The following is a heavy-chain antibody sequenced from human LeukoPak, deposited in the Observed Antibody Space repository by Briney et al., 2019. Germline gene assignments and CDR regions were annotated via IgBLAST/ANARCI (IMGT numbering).Heavy chain of an antibody. CDR3: ARDVGSGVYYYDSSGYYPSGWFDP. D-gene: IGHD3-22*01. CDR2: ISYDGSNK. Sequence: GGSLRLSCAASGFTFSSYGMHWVRQAPGKGLEWVAVISYDGSNKYYADSVKGRFTISRDNSKNTLYLQMNSLRAEDTAVYYCARDVGSGVYYYDSSGYYPSGWFDPWGQGTQVTVSS. CDR1: GFTFSSYG. V-gene: IGHV3-30*19. J-gene: IGHJ5*02.